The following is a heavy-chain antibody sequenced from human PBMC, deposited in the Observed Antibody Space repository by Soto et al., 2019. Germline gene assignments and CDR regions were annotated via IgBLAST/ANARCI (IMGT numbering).Heavy chain of an antibody. V-gene: IGHV4-61*01. D-gene: IGHD2-8*01. CDR1: GGSVSSGSYY. J-gene: IGHJ2*01. CDR3: ARVGMVPKSARYFDL. Sequence: QVQLQESGPGLVKPSETLSLTCTVSGGSVSSGSYYWSWIRQPPGKGLEWIGYIYYSGSTNYNPSLKSRVTISVDTSKNQFSLKLSSVTAADTAVYYCARVGMVPKSARYFDLWGRGTLVTVSS. CDR2: IYYSGST.